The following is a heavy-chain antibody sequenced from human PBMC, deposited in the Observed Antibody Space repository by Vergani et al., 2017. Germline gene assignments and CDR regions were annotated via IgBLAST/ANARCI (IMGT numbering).Heavy chain of an antibody. D-gene: IGHD2-15*01. CDR3: ARARYCSGGSCRVFDY. CDR2: IIPIFGTA. CDR1: GGTFSSYA. V-gene: IGHV1-69*06. Sequence: QVQLVQSGAEVKKPGSSVQVSCKASGGTFSSYAISWVRQAPGQGLGWMGGIIPIFGTANYAQKLQGRVTITADKSTSTAYMELSSLRSEDTAVYYCARARYCSGGSCRVFDYWGQGTLVTVSS. J-gene: IGHJ4*02.